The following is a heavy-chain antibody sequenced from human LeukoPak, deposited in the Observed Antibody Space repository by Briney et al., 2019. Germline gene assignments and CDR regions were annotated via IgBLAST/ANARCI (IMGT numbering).Heavy chain of an antibody. CDR2: IYSGGST. J-gene: IGHJ5*02. Sequence: PGGSLRLSCAASGFTVSSNYMSWVRQAPGKGLEWVSVIYSGGSTYYADSVKGRFTISRDNSKSTLFLQMNSLRAEDTAVYYCARGSRAYDSSGFHPRSWFDPWGQGTLVTVSS. V-gene: IGHV3-53*05. CDR1: GFTVSSNY. CDR3: ARGSRAYDSSGFHPRSWFDP. D-gene: IGHD3-22*01.